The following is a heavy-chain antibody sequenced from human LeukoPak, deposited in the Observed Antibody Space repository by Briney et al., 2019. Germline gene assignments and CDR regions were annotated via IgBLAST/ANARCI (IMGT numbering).Heavy chain of an antibody. Sequence: GGSLRLSCAASGFTFSSYAMSWVRQAPGKGLEWVSAISGSGGSTYYADSVKGRLTISRDNSKNTLYLQMNSLRAEDTAVYYCAKVADCSGGSCSDPWGQGTLVTVSS. CDR3: AKVADCSGGSCSDP. J-gene: IGHJ5*02. D-gene: IGHD2-15*01. V-gene: IGHV3-23*01. CDR2: ISGSGGST. CDR1: GFTFSSYA.